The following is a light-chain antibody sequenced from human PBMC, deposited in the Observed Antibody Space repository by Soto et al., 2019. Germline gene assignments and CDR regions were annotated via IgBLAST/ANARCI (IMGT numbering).Light chain of an antibody. V-gene: IGLV1-51*01. CDR3: GSWDSSLSAYV. J-gene: IGLJ1*01. Sequence: QSGLTQLPSGSAAPGKKVTISCSGSSSNIGGNSVSWYQQLPGTAPKLLIYDDNKRPSGIPDRFSGSKSGTSATLGITGFQTGDEADYYCGSWDSSLSAYVFGTGTKVTVL. CDR1: SSNIGGNS. CDR2: DDN.